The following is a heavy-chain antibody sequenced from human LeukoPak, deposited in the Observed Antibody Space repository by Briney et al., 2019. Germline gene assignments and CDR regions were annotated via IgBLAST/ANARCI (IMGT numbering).Heavy chain of an antibody. J-gene: IGHJ4*02. D-gene: IGHD2-15*01. V-gene: IGHV3-7*01. CDR1: GFIFSGYW. CDR2: IKQDGSEK. Sequence: GGSLRLSCAASGFIFSGYWVSWVRQAPGRGLEWVAKIKQDGSEKFYVGSVKERLTISRDNPKNSLYLQMNRLRAEDTAVYYCARYGGGGSCFDYWGQGTLVTVSS. CDR3: ARYGGGGSCFDY.